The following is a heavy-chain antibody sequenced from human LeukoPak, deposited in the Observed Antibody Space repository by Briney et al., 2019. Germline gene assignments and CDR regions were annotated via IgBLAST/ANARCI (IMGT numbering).Heavy chain of an antibody. CDR3: ARGGRYDSSGYYLIYFDY. Sequence: GESLKISCKGSGYSFTSYWIGWVRQMPGKGLEWMGIIYPGDSDTRYSPSFQGQVTISADKSISTAYLQWSSLKASDTAMYYCARGGRYDSSGYYLIYFDYWGQGTLVTVSS. D-gene: IGHD3-22*01. J-gene: IGHJ4*02. CDR1: GYSFTSYW. V-gene: IGHV5-51*01. CDR2: IYPGDSDT.